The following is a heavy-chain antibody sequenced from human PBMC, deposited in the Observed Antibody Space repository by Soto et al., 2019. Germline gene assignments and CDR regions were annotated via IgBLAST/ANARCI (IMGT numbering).Heavy chain of an antibody. V-gene: IGHV4-59*01. CDR3: AREYYGGNQAVDC. J-gene: IGHJ4*02. CDR2: IYYSGST. D-gene: IGHD4-17*01. CDR1: GGSISSYY. Sequence: PSETLSLTCTVSGGSISSYYWSWIRQPPGKGLEWIGYIYYSGSTNYNPSLKSRVTISVDTSKNQFSLKLSSVTAADTAVYYCAREYYGGNQAVDCWGQGTMVTVSS.